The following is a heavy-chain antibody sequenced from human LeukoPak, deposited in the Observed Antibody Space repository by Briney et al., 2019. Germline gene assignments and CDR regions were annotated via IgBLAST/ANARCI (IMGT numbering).Heavy chain of an antibody. D-gene: IGHD1-1*01. V-gene: IGHV7-4-1*02. Sequence: SVKVSCKASGYTFTSYAMNWVRQAPGQGLEWMGWINTNTGNPTYAQGFTGQFVFSLDTSVSTAYLQISSLKAEDTAVYYCARSTTGARYNWNDGFPDYYYYMDVWGKGTTVTVSS. CDR2: INTNTGNP. CDR3: ARSTTGARYNWNDGFPDYYYYMDV. J-gene: IGHJ6*03. CDR1: GYTFTSYA.